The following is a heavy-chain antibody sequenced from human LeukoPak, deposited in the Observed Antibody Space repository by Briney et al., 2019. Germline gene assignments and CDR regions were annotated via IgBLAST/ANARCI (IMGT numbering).Heavy chain of an antibody. Sequence: SETLSLTCTVSGGSISPYYWSWIRQPAGKGLEWIGRIYTSGNTNYNPSLKSRVTMSVDPSKNQFSLKLSSVTAADTAVYYCARAKDNYRGNDAFDIWGQGTMVTVSS. D-gene: IGHD4/OR15-4a*01. V-gene: IGHV4-4*07. J-gene: IGHJ3*02. CDR3: ARAKDNYRGNDAFDI. CDR1: GGSISPYY. CDR2: IYTSGNT.